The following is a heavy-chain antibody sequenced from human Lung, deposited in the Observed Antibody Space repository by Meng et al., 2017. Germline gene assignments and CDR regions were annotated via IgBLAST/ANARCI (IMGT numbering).Heavy chain of an antibody. Sequence: QVQLQASGPGLVKPSQTLSLTCTVSGGSISSSNYYWSWIRQPPGKGLEWSGHIYNSGSTYYNPSLKSRITISVDTSKNQFSLKLSSVTAADTAVYYCARGQKGYFDLWGRGTLVTSPQ. CDR1: GGSISSSNYY. CDR2: IYNSGST. J-gene: IGHJ2*01. CDR3: ARGQKGYFDL. V-gene: IGHV4-30-4*01.